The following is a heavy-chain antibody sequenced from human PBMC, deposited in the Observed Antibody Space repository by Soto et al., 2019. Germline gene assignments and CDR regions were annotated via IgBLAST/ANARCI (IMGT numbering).Heavy chain of an antibody. D-gene: IGHD3-22*01. J-gene: IGHJ4*02. CDR2: INPNSGGT. CDR3: ARRKGDYYDSSGYHYYFDY. Sequence: QVQLVQSGAAVKKPGASVKVSCKASGYTFTDYYVHWVRQAPGQGLEWMGWINPNSGGTKSAQKFQGRVTMTRDTSIGPAYMELSRLRSDDTAVYYCARRKGDYYDSSGYHYYFDYWGQGTLVTGSS. CDR1: GYTFTDYY. V-gene: IGHV1-2*02.